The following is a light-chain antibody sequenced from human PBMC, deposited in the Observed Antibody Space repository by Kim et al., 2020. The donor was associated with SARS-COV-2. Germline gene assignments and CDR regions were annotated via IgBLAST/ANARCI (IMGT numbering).Light chain of an antibody. V-gene: IGLV3-27*01. CDR2: KDS. CDR1: VLAKKY. CDR3: YSATDNNLWV. J-gene: IGLJ3*02. Sequence: VPPGQTAWITCSGDVLAKKYARWYQQKPGQAPVLVIYKDSERPSGIPGRFCGSSSGTTATLTISGAQVEDEADYYCYSATDNNLWVFGGGTKLTVL.